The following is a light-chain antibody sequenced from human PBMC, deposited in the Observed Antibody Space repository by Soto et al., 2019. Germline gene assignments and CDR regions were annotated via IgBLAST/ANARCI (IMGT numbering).Light chain of an antibody. CDR2: DAS. V-gene: IGKV1-39*01. CDR3: QQTFSPDVT. CDR1: QAILTY. Sequence: DIQMIQSPSSLSASIGDRVTITCRASQAILTYLNWLQQKAGKAPEVLIYDASGLRSGVPSRFTGSGSATDFTLTITSLQREDAGTYFCQQTFSPDVTFGGGTKVDIK. J-gene: IGKJ4*01.